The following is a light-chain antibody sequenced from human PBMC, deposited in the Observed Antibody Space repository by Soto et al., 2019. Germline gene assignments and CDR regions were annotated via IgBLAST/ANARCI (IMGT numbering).Light chain of an antibody. CDR2: EVS. J-gene: IGLJ3*02. CDR1: SSDVGSYNL. Sequence: QSALTQPASVSGSPGQSITISCTGTSSDVGSYNLVSWYQQHPGKAPKLMIYEVSKRPSGVSNRFSGSKSGNTASLTISGLQAEDEADYYCCSYAGSSTPRVFGGGTNLTVL. CDR3: CSYAGSSTPRV. V-gene: IGLV2-23*02.